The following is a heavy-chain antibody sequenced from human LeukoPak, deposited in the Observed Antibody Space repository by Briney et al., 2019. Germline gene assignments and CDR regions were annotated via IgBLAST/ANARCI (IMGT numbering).Heavy chain of an antibody. CDR1: GYTLTELS. Sequence: ASVKVSCKVSGYTLTELSMHWVRQAPGKGLEWMGGFDPEDGETIYAQKFQGRVTMTEDTSTDTAYMELSSLRSEDTAVYYCATVHPQGGYPDYWGQGTLVTVSS. CDR2: FDPEDGET. CDR3: ATVHPQGGYPDY. V-gene: IGHV1-24*01. D-gene: IGHD3-22*01. J-gene: IGHJ4*02.